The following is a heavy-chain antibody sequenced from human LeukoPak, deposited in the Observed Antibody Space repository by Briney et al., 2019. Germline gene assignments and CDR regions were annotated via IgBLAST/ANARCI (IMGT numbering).Heavy chain of an antibody. V-gene: IGHV4-34*01. Sequence: SETLSLTCAVYGGSFSGYYWSWIRQPPGKGLEWIGEINHSGSTNYNPSLKSRVTISVDTSKNQFSLKLSSVTAADTAVYYCARGPHYYDSSGYHVYFQHWGQGTLVTVSS. D-gene: IGHD3-22*01. CDR2: INHSGST. J-gene: IGHJ1*01. CDR1: GGSFSGYY. CDR3: ARGPHYYDSSGYHVYFQH.